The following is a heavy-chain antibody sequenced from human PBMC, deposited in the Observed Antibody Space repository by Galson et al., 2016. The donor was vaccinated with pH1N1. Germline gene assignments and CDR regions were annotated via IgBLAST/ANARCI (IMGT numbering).Heavy chain of an antibody. J-gene: IGHJ4*01. Sequence: SLRLSCAASGFTFSDYYMSWIRQAPGKGLEWLSYISSSGNTIYYADSVKGRFTISRDNARNSLYLQMNSLRAEDTALYYCAGYCSGGSCSGSYYYFDTWGQEPWSPSPQ. CDR1: GFTFSDYY. D-gene: IGHD2-15*01. V-gene: IGHV3-11*01. CDR3: AGYCSGGSCSGSYYYFDT. CDR2: ISSSGNTI.